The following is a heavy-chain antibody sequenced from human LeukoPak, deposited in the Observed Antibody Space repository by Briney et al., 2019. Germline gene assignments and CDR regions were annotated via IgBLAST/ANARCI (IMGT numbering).Heavy chain of an antibody. CDR2: ISRSGGSI. J-gene: IGHJ3*02. Sequence: GSLRLSCAASEFTFSSHSMNWVRQAPGKGLEWVSSISRSGGSIYYADSLKGRFTVSRDNAKNSLYLQMNSLRAEDTAVYFCARSLKVSAALDVFDIWGQGTMVTVSS. V-gene: IGHV3-21*01. CDR1: EFTFSSHS. D-gene: IGHD2-2*01. CDR3: ARSLKVSAALDVFDI.